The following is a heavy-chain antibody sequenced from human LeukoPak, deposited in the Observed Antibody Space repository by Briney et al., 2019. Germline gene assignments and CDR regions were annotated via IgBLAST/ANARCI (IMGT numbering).Heavy chain of an antibody. CDR2: ISGSGGST. CDR1: GFTFSSYA. D-gene: IGHD2-15*01. V-gene: IGHV3-23*01. CDR3: AKGDRYCSGGSCPYYYYYYGMDV. Sequence: GASLRLSCAASGFTFSSYAMSWVRQAPGKGLEWVSAISGSGGSTYYADSVKGRFTISRDNSKSTLYLQMNSLRAEDTAVYYCAKGDRYCSGGSCPYYYYYYGMDVWGQGTTVTVSS. J-gene: IGHJ6*02.